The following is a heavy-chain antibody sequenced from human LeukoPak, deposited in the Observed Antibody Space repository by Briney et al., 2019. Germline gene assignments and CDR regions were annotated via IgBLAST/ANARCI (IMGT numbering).Heavy chain of an antibody. CDR1: GGSFSGYY. V-gene: IGHV4-34*01. CDR3: ARGPLTIFGVVIVQGYYYGMDV. Sequence: PSETLSLTCAVYGGSFSGYYWSWIRQPPEKGLEWIGEINHSGSTNYDPSLKSRVTISVDTSKNQFSLKLSSVTAADTAVYYCARGPLTIFGVVIVQGYYYGMDVWGQGTTVTVSS. CDR2: INHSGST. J-gene: IGHJ6*02. D-gene: IGHD3-3*01.